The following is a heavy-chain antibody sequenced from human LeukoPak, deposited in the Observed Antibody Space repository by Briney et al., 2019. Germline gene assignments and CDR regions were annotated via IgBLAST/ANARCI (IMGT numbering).Heavy chain of an antibody. CDR3: AXXXXGLGDFDY. CDR1: GXXVXXNX. Sequence: SGXXVXXNXMSWVRQAPGKGLXWVSVIYSGGSTYYSDSVKGRFTISRDXXXNTLYLQMNSLRAEDTAVYYCAXXXXGLGDFDYWGQGTLVTVSS. CDR2: IYSGGST. V-gene: IGHV3-53*01. J-gene: IGHJ4*02.